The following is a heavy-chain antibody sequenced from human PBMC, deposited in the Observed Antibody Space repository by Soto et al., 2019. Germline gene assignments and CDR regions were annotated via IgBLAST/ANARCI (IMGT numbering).Heavy chain of an antibody. J-gene: IGHJ5*02. V-gene: IGHV4-59*01. Sequence: PSENLSLTCTVSGGSMSSYYWSWIRQPPGKGLEWIGYIYYGGNTNYNPSLKSRVTISLDTSKNQFSLKLSFVTAADTAVYYCARDRYTTGWYYFDPWGQGTLVTVSS. D-gene: IGHD6-19*01. CDR3: ARDRYTTGWYYFDP. CDR1: GGSMSSYY. CDR2: IYYGGNT.